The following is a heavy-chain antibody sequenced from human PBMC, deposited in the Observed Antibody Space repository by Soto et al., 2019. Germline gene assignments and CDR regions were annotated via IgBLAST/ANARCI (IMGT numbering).Heavy chain of an antibody. CDR3: ARKDKSGYFNWFDP. D-gene: IGHD3-22*01. J-gene: IGHJ5*02. CDR1: GYSFTTYW. V-gene: IGHV5-51*01. Sequence: GESLKISCKGSGYSFTTYWIAWVRQLPGKGLGWMGSIYPGDSDTRYSPSFQGQVTVSVDKSITTAYLQWSSLKASDTAMYFCARKDKSGYFNWFDPWGQGTLVTVSS. CDR2: IYPGDSDT.